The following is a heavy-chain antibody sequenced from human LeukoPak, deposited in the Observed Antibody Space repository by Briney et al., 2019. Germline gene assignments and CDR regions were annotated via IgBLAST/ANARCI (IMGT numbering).Heavy chain of an antibody. CDR2: INQDGSVR. CDR3: ARDHSGYDYPPDY. V-gene: IGHV3-7*01. Sequence: GGSLRLSCAASGFTFSHYWMSWVRQAPGKGLDWVANINQDGSVRYYVDSVKGRFTISRDNAKNSLYLEMYSLRVEDTAVYYCARDHSGYDYPPDYWGQGTLVTVSS. CDR1: GFTFSHYW. J-gene: IGHJ4*02. D-gene: IGHD5-12*01.